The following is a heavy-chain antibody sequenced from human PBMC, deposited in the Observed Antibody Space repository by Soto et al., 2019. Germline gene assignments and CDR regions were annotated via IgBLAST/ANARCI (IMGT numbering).Heavy chain of an antibody. CDR1: GASVRSGSYF. D-gene: IGHD3-10*01. Sequence: QVQLQESGPGLVRPSETLSLTCTVSGASVRSGSYFWTWIRQPAGKALEWIGHVYYTGGSHHTPYLPRRVTMFIDISRSQFFLPLRAPTAADTAVYHCARVRGWFGSGTSSVIFDHWGQGALVTVSS. V-gene: IGHV4-61*01. CDR2: VYYTGGS. J-gene: IGHJ4*02. CDR3: ARVRGWFGSGTSSVIFDH.